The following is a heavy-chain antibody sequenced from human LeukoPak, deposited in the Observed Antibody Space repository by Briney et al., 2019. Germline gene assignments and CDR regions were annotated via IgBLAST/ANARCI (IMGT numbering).Heavy chain of an antibody. Sequence: GGSLRLSCAASGFTVSSNDMAWVRQTPGKGLEWVSGISGGGTTTNYADSAKGRFTISRDNSNNTLYLEMKSLRADDTAVYYCVGSWGWGQGTLVTVSS. CDR1: GFTVSSND. J-gene: IGHJ4*02. V-gene: IGHV3-23*01. D-gene: IGHD3-16*01. CDR2: ISGGGTTT. CDR3: VGSWG.